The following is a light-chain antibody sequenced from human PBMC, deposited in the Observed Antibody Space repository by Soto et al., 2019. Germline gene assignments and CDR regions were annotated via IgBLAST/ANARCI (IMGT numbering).Light chain of an antibody. CDR1: QSVSSSY. CDR2: DAS. J-gene: IGKJ1*01. Sequence: EIVLTQSPGTLSLSPGERATLSCRASQSVSSSYLAWYQQKPGQAPRLVIYDASNRATGIPDRFSGSGSGTDFTLTISRLEPEDFAVYYCQHYGSSSPRTFGQATKVEIK. CDR3: QHYGSSSPRT. V-gene: IGKV3-20*01.